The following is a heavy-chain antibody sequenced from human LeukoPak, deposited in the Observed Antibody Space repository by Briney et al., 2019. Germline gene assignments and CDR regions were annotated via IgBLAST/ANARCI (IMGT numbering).Heavy chain of an antibody. CDR1: GGSISSGAYY. V-gene: IGHV4-31*03. D-gene: IGHD1-26*01. J-gene: IGHJ4*02. CDR3: AREVGATRGYYFDY. Sequence: SQTLSLTCTVSGGSISSGAYYWSWIPQHPGKGLEYFGYIFYSGSTYYNPSLESRLTISVDTSKNQFSLKMNSLTAADTAVYYCAREVGATRGYYFDYWGQGTLVTVSS. CDR2: IFYSGST.